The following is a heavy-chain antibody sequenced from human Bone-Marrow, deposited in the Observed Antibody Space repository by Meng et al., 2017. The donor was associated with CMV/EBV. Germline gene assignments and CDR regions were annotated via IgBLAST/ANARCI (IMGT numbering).Heavy chain of an antibody. V-gene: IGHV2-5*01. D-gene: IGHD3-16*02. J-gene: IGHJ4*02. CDR3: AHSRQYYDYVWGNYRKIFDS. CDR2: IYWNDDK. Sequence: TRREGVRWIRQPPGRALELLALIYWNDDKNYSPSLKNRLPITKDTSRNQVVLTMTNVDPADTATYYCAHSRQYYDYVWGNYRKIFDSWGQGTLVTVSS. CDR1: TRREG.